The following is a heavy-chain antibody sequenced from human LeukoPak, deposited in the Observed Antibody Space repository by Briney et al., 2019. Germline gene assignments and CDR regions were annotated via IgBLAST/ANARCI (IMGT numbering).Heavy chain of an antibody. CDR3: ARDFSSYYDSTSNDGDGYFDY. V-gene: IGHV3-9*01. D-gene: IGHD3-22*01. Sequence: GGSLRLSCAASGYTLDDYAMCSVRQAPGKGLGWVSGICWNSGSIGYADSVRGRFTISRDNTTNSLYMQMRSLRAESTAVYYCARDFSSYYDSTSNDGDGYFDYWGQGTLVTVSS. J-gene: IGHJ4*02. CDR1: GYTLDDYA. CDR2: ICWNSGSI.